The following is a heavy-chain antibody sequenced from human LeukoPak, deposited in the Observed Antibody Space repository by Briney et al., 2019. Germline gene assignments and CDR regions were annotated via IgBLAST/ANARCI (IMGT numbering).Heavy chain of an antibody. CDR1: GGTFSSYA. V-gene: IGHV1-69*06. D-gene: IGHD6-13*01. CDR2: IIPIFGTA. CDR3: AREAYIAAAGYNWFDP. J-gene: IGHJ5*02. Sequence: SVKVSCKASGGTFSSYAISWVRQAPGQGLEWMGGIIPIFGTANYAQKFQGRVTITADKSTSTAYMELSSLRSEDTAVYYCAREAYIAAAGYNWFDPWGQGTLVTVSS.